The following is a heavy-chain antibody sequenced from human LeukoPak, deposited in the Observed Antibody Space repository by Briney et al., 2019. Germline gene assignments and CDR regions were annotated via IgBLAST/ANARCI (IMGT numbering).Heavy chain of an antibody. Sequence: SETLSLTCTVSGGSISSSSYYWGWIRQPPGKGLEWIGSIYYSGSTYYNPSLKSRVTISVDTSKNQFSLKLSSVTAADTAVYFCARGPYSYDCSGAFDIWGQGTMVTVSS. J-gene: IGHJ3*02. V-gene: IGHV4-39*01. CDR2: IYYSGST. CDR1: GGSISSSSYY. D-gene: IGHD3-22*01. CDR3: ARGPYSYDCSGAFDI.